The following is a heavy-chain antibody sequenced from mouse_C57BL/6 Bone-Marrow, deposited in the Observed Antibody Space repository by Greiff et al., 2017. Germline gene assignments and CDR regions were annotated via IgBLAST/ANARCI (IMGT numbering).Heavy chain of an antibody. D-gene: IGHD1-1*02. CDR2: IYPSDSET. Sequence: VQLQQPGAELVRPGSSVKLSCKASGYTFTSYWMDWVKQRPGQGLEWIGNIYPSDSETHYNQKFKDKATLTVDKSSSTAYMQLRSLTSEDSAVYYCARSGWDWYFDVWGTGTTVTVSS. CDR3: ARSGWDWYFDV. CDR1: GYTFTSYW. J-gene: IGHJ1*03. V-gene: IGHV1-61*01.